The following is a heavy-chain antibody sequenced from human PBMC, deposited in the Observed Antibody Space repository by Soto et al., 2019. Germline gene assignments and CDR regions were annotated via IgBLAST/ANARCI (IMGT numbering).Heavy chain of an antibody. V-gene: IGHV3-15*01. CDR1: GFTFNNAW. CDR2: IRSKADGGTP. J-gene: IGHJ5*02. CDR3: TTYPFSS. Sequence: GGSLRLSCAASGFTFNNAWLSWVRQAPGKGPEWVGRIRSKADGGTPDYIAPVNGRFTISRDDSINMLFLQMNSLKTEDTGVYYCTTYPFSSWGQGALVTVSS.